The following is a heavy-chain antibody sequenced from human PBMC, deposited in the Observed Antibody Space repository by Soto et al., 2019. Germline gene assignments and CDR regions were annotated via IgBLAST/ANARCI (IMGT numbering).Heavy chain of an antibody. CDR2: ISGTGGSS. J-gene: IGHJ2*01. V-gene: IGHV3-23*01. CDR3: AKRAVAGRNWYFDL. Sequence: EVQLLESGGGLVQPGGSLRLSCAASGFTFSTYTMSWVRQAPGKGMECVAAISGTGGSSSYSDSVKGRFTISRDKATNTLSLPLDSLRAADMARYYWAKRAVAGRNWYFDLWGRGTLVPVSS. D-gene: IGHD6-19*01. CDR1: GFTFSTYT.